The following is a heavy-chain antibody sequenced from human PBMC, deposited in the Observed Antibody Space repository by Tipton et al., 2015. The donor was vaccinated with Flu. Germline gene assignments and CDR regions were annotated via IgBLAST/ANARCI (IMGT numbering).Heavy chain of an antibody. Sequence: TLSLTCTVSGYSISSGFYWGWIRQPPGKGLEWIGNIYRSGSTFYNPSLKSRVTISLDTSKNQFSLKLTSVIAADTALYFCARVVYYDFLTGYYDAYYFDDWGRGTQVTVSS. J-gene: IGHJ4*02. D-gene: IGHD3-9*01. CDR1: GYSISSGFY. CDR2: IYRSGST. CDR3: ARVVYYDFLTGYYDAYYFDD. V-gene: IGHV4-38-2*02.